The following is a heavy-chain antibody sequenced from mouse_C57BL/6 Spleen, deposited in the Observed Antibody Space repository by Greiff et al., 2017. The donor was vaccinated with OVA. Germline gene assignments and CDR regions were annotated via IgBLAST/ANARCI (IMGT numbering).Heavy chain of an antibody. CDR2: IYPGDGDT. CDR1: GYAFSSYW. Sequence: QVQLQQSGAELVKPGASVKISCKASGYAFSSYWMNWVKQRPGKGLEWIGQIYPGDGDTNYNGTFTGKATLTADKSSSTAYMQLSSLTSEDSAVYFGARDYGSSYYFDDWGQGTTLTVSS. D-gene: IGHD1-1*01. V-gene: IGHV1-80*01. J-gene: IGHJ2*01. CDR3: ARDYGSSYYFDD.